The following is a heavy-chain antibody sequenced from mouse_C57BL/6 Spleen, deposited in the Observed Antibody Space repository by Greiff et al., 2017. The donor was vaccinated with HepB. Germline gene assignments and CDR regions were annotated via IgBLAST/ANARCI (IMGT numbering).Heavy chain of an antibody. CDR3: ARSINWEYYYAMDY. J-gene: IGHJ4*01. D-gene: IGHD4-1*01. CDR1: GYSFTGYY. CDR2: INPSTGGT. Sequence: VQLQQSGPELVKPGASVKISCKASGYSFTGYYMNWVKQSPEKSLEWIGEINPSTGGTTYNQKFKAKATLTVDKSSSTAYMQLKSLTSEDSAVYYCARSINWEYYYAMDYWGQGTSVTVSS. V-gene: IGHV1-42*01.